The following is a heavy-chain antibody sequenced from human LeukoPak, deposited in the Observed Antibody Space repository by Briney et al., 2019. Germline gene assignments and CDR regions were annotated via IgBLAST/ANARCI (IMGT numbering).Heavy chain of an antibody. V-gene: IGHV3-21*01. D-gene: IGHD2-2*01. Sequence: GSLRLSCSASGITFRSYSLNWVRQAPGKGLEWVSSISSSSSYIYYADSVKGRFTISRDNAKNSLYLQMNSLRAEDTAVYYCAREYHDAFDIWGQGTMVTVSS. CDR1: GITFRSYS. J-gene: IGHJ3*02. CDR2: ISSSSSYI. CDR3: AREYHDAFDI.